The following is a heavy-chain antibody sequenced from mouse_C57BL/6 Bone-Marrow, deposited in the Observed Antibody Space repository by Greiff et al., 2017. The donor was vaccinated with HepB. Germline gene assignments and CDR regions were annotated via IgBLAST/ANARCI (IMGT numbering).Heavy chain of an antibody. J-gene: IGHJ3*01. CDR2: IRNKVNGYTT. CDR1: GFVFIDYS. CDR3: ARSTTAQAPGFAY. D-gene: IGHD3-2*02. V-gene: IGHV7-4*01. Sequence: DVQLVESGGGLVQPGSSLRLSCAASGFVFIDYSMSWVRQPPGKAPEWLALIRNKVNGYTTEYTASVKGRFTISRDNSQNILYLQMNTLRAEDSATYYCARSTTAQAPGFAYWGQGTLVTVSA.